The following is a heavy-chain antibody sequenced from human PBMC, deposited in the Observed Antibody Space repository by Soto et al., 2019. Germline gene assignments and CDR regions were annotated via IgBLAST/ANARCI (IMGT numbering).Heavy chain of an antibody. Sequence: QITLKESGPTLVTPTQTLTLTCTFSGFSLSTSGVGVGWIRQPPGKALQWLALIYWDDDIRYSPSLKSRLTITKETSKNQVVLTMTNMDPVDTATYYCARRCFGDFKPFYSFDYWGQGTLVTVSS. J-gene: IGHJ4*02. CDR2: IYWDDDI. CDR1: GFSLSTSGVG. V-gene: IGHV2-5*02. D-gene: IGHD3-10*01. CDR3: ARRCFGDFKPFYSFDY.